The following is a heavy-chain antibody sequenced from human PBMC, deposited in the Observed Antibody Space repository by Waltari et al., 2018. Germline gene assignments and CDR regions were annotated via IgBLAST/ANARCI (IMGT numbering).Heavy chain of an antibody. CDR3: AKDEIAAAEN. D-gene: IGHD6-13*01. CDR2: IRYDGSNK. Sequence: QVQLVESGGGVVQPGGSLRLSCAASGFTFSSYDMHWVRQAPGKGLEWVAFIRYDGSNKYYADSVKGRFTISRDNSKNTLYLQMNSLRAEDTAVYYCAKDEIAAAENWGQGTLVTVSS. CDR1: GFTFSSYD. J-gene: IGHJ4*02. V-gene: IGHV3-30*02.